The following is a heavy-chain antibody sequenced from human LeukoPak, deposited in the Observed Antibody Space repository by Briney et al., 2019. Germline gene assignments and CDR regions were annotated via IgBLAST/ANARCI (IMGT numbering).Heavy chain of an antibody. CDR3: ARVHCSSTSCYDDP. V-gene: IGHV1-8*01. CDR1: GYTFTSYD. J-gene: IGHJ5*02. CDR2: MNPNSGNT. Sequence: ASVKVSCKASGYTFTSYDINWVRQATGQGLEWMGWMNPNSGNTGYAQKFQGRVTMTRNTSISTAYMELSSLRSEDTAVYYCARVHCSSTSCYDDPWGQGTLVTVSS. D-gene: IGHD2-2*01.